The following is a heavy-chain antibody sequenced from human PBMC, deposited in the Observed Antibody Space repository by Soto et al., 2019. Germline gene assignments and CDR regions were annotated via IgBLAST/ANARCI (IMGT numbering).Heavy chain of an antibody. J-gene: IGHJ4*02. CDR2: IYSGGST. V-gene: IGHV3-66*01. Sequence: EVQLVESGGGLVQPGGSLRLSCAASGFSVNSDYMTWVRQAPGKGLEWVLVIYSGGSTYYTDSVKGRFTMSRDNSKNTLYLQMSSLRAEDTAVYYCARAPLYGGQAYWGQGTLVTVSS. CDR3: ARAPLYGGQAY. D-gene: IGHD4-17*01. CDR1: GFSVNSDY.